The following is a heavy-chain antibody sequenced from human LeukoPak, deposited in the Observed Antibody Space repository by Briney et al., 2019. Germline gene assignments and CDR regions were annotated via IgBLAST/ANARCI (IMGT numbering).Heavy chain of an antibody. CDR2: IYYSGST. Sequence: SETLSLTCTVSGGSISSYYWSWIRQPPGKGLEWIGYIYYSGSTNYNPSLKSRVTISVDTSKNQFSLKLSSVTAADTAVYYCASLYYYGDYWGQGTLVTVSS. J-gene: IGHJ4*02. CDR3: ASLYYYGDY. CDR1: GGSISSYY. D-gene: IGHD3-10*01. V-gene: IGHV4-59*12.